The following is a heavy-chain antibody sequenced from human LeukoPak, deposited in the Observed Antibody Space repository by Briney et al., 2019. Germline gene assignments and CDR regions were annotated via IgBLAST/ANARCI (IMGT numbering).Heavy chain of an antibody. CDR2: IYSGGST. CDR1: GFTVSSNY. D-gene: IGHD1-26*01. Sequence: PGGSLRLSCAASGFTVSSNYMSWVRQAPGKGLEWVSVIYSGGSTYYADSVKGRFTISRDNSKNTLYLQMNSLRAEDTAFYYCARDEEGGSYPLDYWGQGTLVTVSS. J-gene: IGHJ4*02. V-gene: IGHV3-66*01. CDR3: ARDEEGGSYPLDY.